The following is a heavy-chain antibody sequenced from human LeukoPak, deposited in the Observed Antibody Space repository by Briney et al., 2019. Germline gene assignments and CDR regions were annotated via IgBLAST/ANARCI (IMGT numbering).Heavy chain of an antibody. Sequence: GGSLRLSCAASGFRFSSYAMSWVRQAPGKGLEWVSAISGSGVSTYYADSVKGRFTVSRDNSKNTLYLQMSSLRAEDTAVYYCANEGPNFDYWGQGTLVTVSS. CDR2: ISGSGVST. CDR3: ANEGPNFDY. V-gene: IGHV3-23*01. CDR1: GFRFSSYA. J-gene: IGHJ4*02. D-gene: IGHD2-8*01.